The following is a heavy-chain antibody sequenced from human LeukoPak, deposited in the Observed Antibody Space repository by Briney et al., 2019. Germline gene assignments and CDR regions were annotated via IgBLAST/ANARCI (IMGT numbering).Heavy chain of an antibody. CDR2: ISSSGSTI. J-gene: IGHJ4*02. D-gene: IGHD3-22*01. Sequence: GGSLRLSCAASGFTFSSYSMNWVRQAPGKGLEWVSYISSSGSTIYYADSVKGRFTISRDNAKNSLYLQMNSLRAEDTAVYYCAREGDSVTMIVPHFDYWGQGTLVTVSS. V-gene: IGHV3-48*04. CDR1: GFTFSSYS. CDR3: AREGDSVTMIVPHFDY.